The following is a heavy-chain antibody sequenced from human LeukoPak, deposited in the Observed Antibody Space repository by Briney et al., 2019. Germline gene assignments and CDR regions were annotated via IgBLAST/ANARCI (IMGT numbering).Heavy chain of an antibody. CDR1: GGSISSYY. D-gene: IGHD2-2*02. V-gene: IGHV4-59*01. CDR3: ARDNTYYFDY. Sequence: PSETLSLTCTVSGGSISSYYWSWIRQPPGKGLEWIGYIYYSGSTNYNPSLKSRVTISVDTSKNQFSLKLSSVTAADTAVYYCARDNTYYFDYWGQGTLVTVSS. J-gene: IGHJ4*02. CDR2: IYYSGST.